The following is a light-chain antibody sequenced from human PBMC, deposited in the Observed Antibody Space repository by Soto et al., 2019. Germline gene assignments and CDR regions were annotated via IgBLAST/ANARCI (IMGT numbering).Light chain of an antibody. V-gene: IGKV3-20*01. CDR1: QSVSSSY. J-gene: IGKJ2*01. CDR3: QQYGSPPPYT. Sequence: EIVLTQSPGTLSLSPGERATLSCRASQSVSSSYLAWYQQKPGQAPRFLIYGASSRATGIPDRFSGSGSGTEFTLTISRLKPEDFAVYYCQQYGSPPPYTFGQGTNLEIK. CDR2: GAS.